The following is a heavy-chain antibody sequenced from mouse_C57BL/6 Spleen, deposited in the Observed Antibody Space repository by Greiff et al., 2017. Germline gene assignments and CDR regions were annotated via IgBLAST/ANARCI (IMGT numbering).Heavy chain of an antibody. D-gene: IGHD1-1*01. V-gene: IGHV2-6*01. J-gene: IGHJ3*01. CDR3: ASGYGSSYGWFAY. CDR1: GFSLTSYG. CDR2: IWGVGST. Sequence: QVQLKESGPGLVAPSQSLSITCTVSGFSLTSYGVDWVRQSPGKGLEWLGVIWGVGSTNYNSALKSRLSISKDNSKSQVFLKMNSLQTDDTAMYYCASGYGSSYGWFAYWGQGTLVTVSA.